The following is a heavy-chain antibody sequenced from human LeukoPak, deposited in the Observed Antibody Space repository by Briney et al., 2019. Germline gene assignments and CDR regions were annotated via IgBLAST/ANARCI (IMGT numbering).Heavy chain of an antibody. CDR1: GGSISSYY. D-gene: IGHD6-6*01. CDR3: ARHEVAARVYFDY. Sequence: SETLSLTCTVSGGSISSYYWSWIRQPPGEGLEWIGYIYYSGSTNYNPSLKSRVTISVDTSKNQFSLKLSSVTAADTAVYYCARHEVAARVYFDYWGQGTLVTVSS. V-gene: IGHV4-59*08. J-gene: IGHJ4*02. CDR2: IYYSGST.